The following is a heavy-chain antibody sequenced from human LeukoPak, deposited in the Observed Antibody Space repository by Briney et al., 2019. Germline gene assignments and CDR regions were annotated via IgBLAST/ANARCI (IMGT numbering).Heavy chain of an antibody. Sequence: ASVKVSCKASGYTFTGYYMHWVRQAPGQGLEWLGWINPHSGGTKFAQKFQGRVTMTRDTSINTAYMELSRLTSDGTAVYFCARVYGDYDPKFDYWGQGTLVAVSS. J-gene: IGHJ4*02. CDR2: INPHSGGT. V-gene: IGHV1-2*02. CDR1: GYTFTGYY. D-gene: IGHD4-17*01. CDR3: ARVYGDYDPKFDY.